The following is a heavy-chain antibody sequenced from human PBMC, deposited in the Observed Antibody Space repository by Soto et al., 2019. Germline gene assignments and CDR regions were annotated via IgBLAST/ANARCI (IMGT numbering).Heavy chain of an antibody. CDR3: ASAVYCSRGSCSVDP. D-gene: IGHD2-15*01. V-gene: IGHV4-61*01. J-gene: IGHJ5*02. Sequence: QVQLQESGPGLVKPSETLSLTCTVSGGSVSSGNYYWSWIRQPPGKGLDLIGFIYYTGSSSYNPSLKSRVTMSLDNSNNQCSLKLTSVTAADTAVYYCASAVYCSRGSCSVDPWGQGTLVTVSS. CDR1: GGSVSSGNYY. CDR2: IYYTGSS.